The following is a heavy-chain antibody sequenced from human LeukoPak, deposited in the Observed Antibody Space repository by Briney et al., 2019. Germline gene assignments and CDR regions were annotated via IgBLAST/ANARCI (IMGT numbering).Heavy chain of an antibody. D-gene: IGHD3-9*01. J-gene: IGHJ3*02. Sequence: GGSLRLSCSASGFTFSSYAMHWVRQAPGKGLEYVSAISSNGGSTYYADSVKGRFTISRDNSKNTLYFQMSSLRAEDTAVYYCVKDGSYDILTGYAVAFDIWGQGTMVTVSS. CDR2: ISSNGGST. CDR1: GFTFSSYA. CDR3: VKDGSYDILTGYAVAFDI. V-gene: IGHV3-64D*06.